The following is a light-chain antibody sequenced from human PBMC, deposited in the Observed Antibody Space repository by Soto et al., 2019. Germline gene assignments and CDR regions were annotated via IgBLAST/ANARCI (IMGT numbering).Light chain of an antibody. Sequence: DIQMTQSPSTLSASVGDRVTITCRASQSISSWLAWYQQKPGKAPKVLIYKASSLESGVPSRFSGSGSGTEFTLTISSLRPDDFGTYYCQQYNNYPRTFGQGTKVEV. V-gene: IGKV1-5*03. CDR1: QSISSW. CDR3: QQYNNYPRT. J-gene: IGKJ1*01. CDR2: KAS.